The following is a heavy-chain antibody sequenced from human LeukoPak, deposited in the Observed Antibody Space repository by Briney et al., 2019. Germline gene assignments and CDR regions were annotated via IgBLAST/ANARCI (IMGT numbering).Heavy chain of an antibody. CDR2: ISGSDGST. Sequence: GGSLRLSCAASGFTFSSYAMSWVRQAPGKGLEWVSAISGSDGSTYYADSVKGRYTISRDNSKNTLYLQMNSLRAEDTAVYYCAKDLSYYYDSSGYPNIWGQGTMVTVSS. CDR3: AKDLSYYYDSSGYPNI. J-gene: IGHJ3*02. V-gene: IGHV3-23*01. D-gene: IGHD3-22*01. CDR1: GFTFSSYA.